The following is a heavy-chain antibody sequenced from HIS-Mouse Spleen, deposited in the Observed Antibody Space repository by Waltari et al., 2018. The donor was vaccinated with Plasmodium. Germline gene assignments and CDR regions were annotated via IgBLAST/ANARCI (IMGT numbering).Heavy chain of an antibody. Sequence: QVQLQQWGAGLLKPSETLSLTCAVYGGSFSGYYWSWIRQPPGKGLEWIGEIEHRGSTNYNPSRKSRVTISVDTAKNQFSLKLSSVTAADTAVYYCARAPIRDAFDIWGQGTMVTVSS. V-gene: IGHV4-34*01. CDR3: ARAPIRDAFDI. D-gene: IGHD3-9*01. CDR2: IEHRGST. CDR1: GGSFSGYY. J-gene: IGHJ3*02.